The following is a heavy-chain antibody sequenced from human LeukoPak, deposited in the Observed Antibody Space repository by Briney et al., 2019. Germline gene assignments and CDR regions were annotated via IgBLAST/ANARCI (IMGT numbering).Heavy chain of an antibody. CDR1: GYTFTGYY. Sequence: ASVKVSCKASGYTFTGYYMHLVRQAPGQGLEWMGWINPNSGGTKYAQIFQGRVTMTRDTSISTAYMELRSLRSDDTAVYYCAREVQSMAPAYWGQGTLVTVSS. CDR2: INPNSGGT. D-gene: IGHD2/OR15-2a*01. J-gene: IGHJ4*02. CDR3: AREVQSMAPAY. V-gene: IGHV1-2*02.